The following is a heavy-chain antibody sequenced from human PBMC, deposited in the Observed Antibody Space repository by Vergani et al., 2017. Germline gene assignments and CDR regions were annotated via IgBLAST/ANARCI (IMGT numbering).Heavy chain of an antibody. CDR2: IIPILGIA. CDR1: GGTFSSYA. CDR3: AREEAAAGTRGDY. D-gene: IGHD6-13*01. V-gene: IGHV1-69*04. Sequence: QVQLVQSGAEVKKPGSSVKVSCKASGGTFSSYAISWVRQAPGQGLEWMGRIIPILGIANYAQKFQGRVTITADKSTSTAYMELSSLRSEDTAVYYCAREEAAAGTRGDYGGQGTLVTVSS. J-gene: IGHJ4*02.